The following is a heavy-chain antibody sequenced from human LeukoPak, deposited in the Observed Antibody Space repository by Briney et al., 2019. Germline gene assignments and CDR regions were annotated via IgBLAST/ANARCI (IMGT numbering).Heavy chain of an antibody. J-gene: IGHJ5*02. CDR2: IIPIFGTA. CDR1: GGTFSSYA. V-gene: IGHV1-69*13. D-gene: IGHD6-13*01. Sequence: ASVKVSCKASGGTFSSYAISWVRQAPGQGLEWMGGIIPIFGTANYAQKFQGRVTITADESTSTAYMELSSLRSEDTAVYYCARDRVSSSWPIGPWGQGTLVTVSS. CDR3: ARDRVSSSWPIGP.